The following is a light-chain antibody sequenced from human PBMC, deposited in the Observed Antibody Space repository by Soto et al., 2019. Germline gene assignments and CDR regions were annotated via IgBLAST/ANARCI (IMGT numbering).Light chain of an antibody. CDR1: QSVSSSY. CDR2: DAS. CDR3: LQYDDWHRT. Sequence: EIVMTQSPATLSVSPGERATLSCGASQSVSSSYLAWYQQKPGLAPRLLIYDASSRATGIPDRFSGSGSGTDFTLTISSLQSEDFAVYYCLQYDDWHRTFGQGTKVDIK. J-gene: IGKJ1*01. V-gene: IGKV3D-20*01.